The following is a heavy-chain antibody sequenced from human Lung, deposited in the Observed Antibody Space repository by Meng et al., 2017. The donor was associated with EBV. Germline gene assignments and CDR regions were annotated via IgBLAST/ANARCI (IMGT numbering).Heavy chain of an antibody. D-gene: IGHD3-3*02. J-gene: IGHJ4*02. V-gene: IGHV3-74*01. CDR3: SRDLAGPYDD. CDR1: GFTFSSYW. Sequence: EVQVVEAGGALVQPGGSLRLSCAASGFTFSSYWMHWVRQAPGKGLEWISRINEDGRTTSYADSVKGRFTISRDNTKNTLYLQLNSLRVDDTALYFCSRDLAGPYDDWGQGTLVTVSS. CDR2: INEDGRTT.